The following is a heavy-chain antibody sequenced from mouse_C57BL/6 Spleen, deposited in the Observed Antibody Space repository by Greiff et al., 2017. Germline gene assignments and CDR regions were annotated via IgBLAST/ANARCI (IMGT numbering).Heavy chain of an antibody. CDR1: GYTFTSYW. Sequence: QVQLQQSGAELVMPGASVKLSCKASGYTFTSYWMHWVKQRPGQGLEWIGEIDPSDSYTNYNQKFKGKSTLTVDKSSSTAYMQLSSLTSEDSAVYYCARAYGNGPMDYWGQGTSVTVSS. D-gene: IGHD2-1*01. V-gene: IGHV1-69*01. CDR3: ARAYGNGPMDY. J-gene: IGHJ4*01. CDR2: IDPSDSYT.